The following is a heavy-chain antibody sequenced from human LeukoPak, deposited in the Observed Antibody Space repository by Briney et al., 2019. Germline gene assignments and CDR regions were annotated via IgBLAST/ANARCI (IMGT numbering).Heavy chain of an antibody. D-gene: IGHD3-22*01. Sequence: GGSLRLSCAASGFTFSSYAMSWVRQAPGKGLEWVSAISGSGGSTYYADSVKGRFTISRDNAKNSLYLEMNSLRDEDTAVYFCARSGNYYDTNGLLYWGQGTLVTVSS. CDR3: ARSGNYYDTNGLLY. J-gene: IGHJ4*02. CDR2: ISGSGGST. CDR1: GFTFSSYA. V-gene: IGHV3-23*01.